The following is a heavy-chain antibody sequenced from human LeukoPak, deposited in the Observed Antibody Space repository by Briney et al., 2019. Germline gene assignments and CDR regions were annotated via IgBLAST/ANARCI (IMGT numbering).Heavy chain of an antibody. CDR2: INWDGGNR. D-gene: IGHD6-13*01. CDR3: TRDLSSNWCNFAY. Sequence: PGGSLRLSCEDSGFSSADYGMSWVRQLPGKGLEWVAGINWDGGNRFYADSVKGRFIITRDHAKNSLFLQMNSLRVEDTALYYCTRDLSSNWCNFAYWGQGALVIVSS. V-gene: IGHV3-20*04. CDR1: GFSSADYG. J-gene: IGHJ4*02.